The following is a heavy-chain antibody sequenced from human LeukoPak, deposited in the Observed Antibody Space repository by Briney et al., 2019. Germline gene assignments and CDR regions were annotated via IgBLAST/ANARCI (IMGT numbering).Heavy chain of an antibody. D-gene: IGHD3-22*01. CDR3: ARELTYYYDSSGYRPSLYYYYYGMDV. J-gene: IGHJ6*02. V-gene: IGHV3-7*01. CDR2: IKQDGSEK. CDR1: GFTFSSYA. Sequence: PGGSLRLSCAASGFTFSSYAMSWVRQAPGKGLEWVANIKQDGSEKYYVDSVKGRFTISRDNAKNSLYLQMNSLRAEDTAVYYCARELTYYYDSSGYRPSLYYYYYGMDVWGQGTTVTVSS.